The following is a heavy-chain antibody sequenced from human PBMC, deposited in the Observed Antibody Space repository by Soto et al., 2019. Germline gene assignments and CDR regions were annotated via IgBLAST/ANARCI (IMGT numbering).Heavy chain of an antibody. CDR1: GGSIRSYY. V-gene: IGHV4-59*08. J-gene: IGHJ5*01. Sequence: PSETLSLTCSVSGGSIRSYYWSWIRQPPGKGLEWIGYIYYSGSTNYNPSLESRVTISVDTSKNQFSLKLSSVTAADTAVYYCARQRTDYSAFVYWGHGTLGTGS. CDR2: IYYSGST. D-gene: IGHD3-16*01. CDR3: ARQRTDYSAFVY.